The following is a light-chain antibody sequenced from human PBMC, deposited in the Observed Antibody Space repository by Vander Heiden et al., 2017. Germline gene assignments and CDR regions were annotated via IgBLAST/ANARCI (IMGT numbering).Light chain of an antibody. V-gene: IGLV3-1*01. Sequence: SYRLTQPPSVSVSPGQTATIACSGDKLGDTFASWYQQKAGQSPMLVIYHDNKRPSGIPERFSASNSGNTATLTISGTQTPDEADYYCQAWISSTAVFGTGTKVTVL. CDR2: HDN. J-gene: IGLJ1*01. CDR3: QAWISSTAV. CDR1: KLGDTF.